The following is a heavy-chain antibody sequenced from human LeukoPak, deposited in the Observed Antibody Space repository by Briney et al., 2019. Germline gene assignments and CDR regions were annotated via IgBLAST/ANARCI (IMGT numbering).Heavy chain of an antibody. J-gene: IGHJ6*02. D-gene: IGHD2-15*01. CDR2: MNPNSGNT. V-gene: IGHV1-8*01. CDR1: GYTFTSYD. CDR3: ARGSARYCSGGSCVSVDV. Sequence: GASVKVSCKASGYTFTSYDINWVRQATGQGLEWMGWMNPNSGNTGYAQKFQGRVTMTRNTSISTAYMELSSLRSEDTAVYYCARGSARYCSGGSCVSVDVWGQGTTVTVSS.